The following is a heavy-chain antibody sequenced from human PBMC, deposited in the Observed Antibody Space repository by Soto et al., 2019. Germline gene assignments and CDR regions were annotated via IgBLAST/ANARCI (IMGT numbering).Heavy chain of an antibody. Sequence: GGSLRLSCAASGFTFSSYGMHWVRQAPGKGLEWVAVIWYDGSNKYYADSVKGRFTISRDNSKNTLYLQMNSLRAEDTAVYYCARGPSSGYDFDYWGQGTLVTVSS. J-gene: IGHJ4*02. CDR3: ARGPSSGYDFDY. CDR1: GFTFSSYG. D-gene: IGHD5-12*01. V-gene: IGHV3-33*01. CDR2: IWYDGSNK.